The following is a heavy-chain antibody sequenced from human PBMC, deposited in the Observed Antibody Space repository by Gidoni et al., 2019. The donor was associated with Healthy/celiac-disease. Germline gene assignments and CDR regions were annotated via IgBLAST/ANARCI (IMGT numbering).Heavy chain of an antibody. D-gene: IGHD2-15*01. CDR2: INPNSGGT. CDR1: GYTFTGYY. CDR3: AREEVTVVTPFYYYYYGMDV. Sequence: QVQLVQAGAEVKKPGAAVKVSCKAYGYTFTGYYMHWVRQAPGQGLEWMGWINPNSGGTNYTQKFQGWVTMTRATSISTAYMELSRLRSDDTAVYYCAREEVTVVTPFYYYYYGMDVWGQGTTVTVSS. J-gene: IGHJ6*02. V-gene: IGHV1-2*04.